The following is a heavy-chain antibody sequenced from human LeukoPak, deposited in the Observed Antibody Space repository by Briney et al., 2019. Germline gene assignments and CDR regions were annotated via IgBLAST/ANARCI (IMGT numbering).Heavy chain of an antibody. J-gene: IGHJ4*02. CDR1: GFTFSSYA. D-gene: IGHD1-1*01. CDR3: TRDKQQLDDY. V-gene: IGHV3-64*04. CDR2: ISNNGDTT. Sequence: AGGSLRLSCSASGFTFSSYAIHWVRQAPGKGLEYVSGISNNGDTTYYADSVKGRFTISRDNAKKSLYLQMNSLRAEDTAVYYCTRDKQQLDDYWGQGTLVTVSS.